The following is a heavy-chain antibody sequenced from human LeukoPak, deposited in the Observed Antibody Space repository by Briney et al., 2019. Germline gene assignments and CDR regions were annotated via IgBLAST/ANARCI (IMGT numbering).Heavy chain of an antibody. D-gene: IGHD3-22*01. CDR2: ISTGTYI. V-gene: IGHV3-48*03. Sequence: GGSLRLSCVASGFTFSRFEMNWVRQAPGKGLEWISHISTGTYIAYTDSVKGRFTISRDNAKNSLYLQMNSLRAEDTAVYYCARHVVALGFDYWGQGTLVTVSS. J-gene: IGHJ4*02. CDR3: ARHVVALGFDY. CDR1: GFTFSRFE.